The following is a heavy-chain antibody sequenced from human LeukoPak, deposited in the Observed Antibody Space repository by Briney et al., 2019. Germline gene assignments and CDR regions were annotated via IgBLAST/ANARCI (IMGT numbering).Heavy chain of an antibody. D-gene: IGHD3-22*01. CDR3: ARAGYYDRGGHSPTFDS. Sequence: SETLSLTCTISGGSISSYFWTWIRQPPGKGLEWIGSIDDSGSTNYNPSLKSRVTISVGTSKNKFSLKLNAVTAADTAVYYCARAGYYDRGGHSPTFDSWGQGTLVTVSS. V-gene: IGHV4-59*01. CDR1: GGSISSYF. CDR2: IDDSGST. J-gene: IGHJ4*02.